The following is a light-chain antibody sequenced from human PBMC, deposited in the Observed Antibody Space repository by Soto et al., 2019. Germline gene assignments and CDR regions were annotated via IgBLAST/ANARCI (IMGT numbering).Light chain of an antibody. CDR2: DTF. CDR1: QSVSSY. Sequence: EIVLTQSPDTLSLSPAERATLSCRASQSVSSYLAWYQQKPGQALRLLIYDTFKRATGIPARFSGSGSGTDFTLTISSLEPEDFAVYYCVQRSTWPWTVGQGSKVEI. V-gene: IGKV3-11*01. J-gene: IGKJ1*01. CDR3: VQRSTWPWT.